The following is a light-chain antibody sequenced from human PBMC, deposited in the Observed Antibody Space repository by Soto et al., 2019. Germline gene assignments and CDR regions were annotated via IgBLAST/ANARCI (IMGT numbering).Light chain of an antibody. CDR1: QSLVHSDGNTY. J-gene: IGKJ2*01. CDR3: MQATQYKPYT. V-gene: IGKV2-24*01. CDR2: RVS. Sequence: DVALTQTPLSSPVTLGQPASISCRSSQSLVHSDGNTYLNWLHQRPGQPPRLLLYRVSNRFSGVPDRFSGSRAGTDFTLKISRVEAEDVGIYYCMQATQYKPYTFGQGTKLEIK.